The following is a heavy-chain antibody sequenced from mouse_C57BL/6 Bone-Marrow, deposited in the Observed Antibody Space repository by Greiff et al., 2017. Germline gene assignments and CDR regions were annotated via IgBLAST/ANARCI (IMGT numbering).Heavy chain of an antibody. J-gene: IGHJ2*01. CDR1: GYTFTDYY. CDR3: ARVTARALYYMDY. V-gene: IGHV1-26*01. D-gene: IGHD3-2*01. CDR2: LNPNNGGT. Sequence: VQLQQSGPELVKPGASVKISCKASGYTFTDYYLNWVKQSHGKSLEWIGDLNPNNGGTSYNQKFKGKATLTVDTSSSTAYMELRSLTSEDSADYCCARVTARALYYMDYWGQGTTLTVSS.